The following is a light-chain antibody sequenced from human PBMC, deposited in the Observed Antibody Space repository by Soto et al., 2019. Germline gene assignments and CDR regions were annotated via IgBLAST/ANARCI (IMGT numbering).Light chain of an antibody. J-gene: IGKJ1*01. Sequence: EIVLTQSPGTLSLSPGERATLSCRASQSVSSYLAWYQQKPGQAPRLLIYDASNRATGIPARFSGSGSGTDFTLTISGLEPEDSAVYYCQQYGNSRGTFGQGTKVDIK. V-gene: IGKV3-20*01. CDR3: QQYGNSRGT. CDR1: QSVSSY. CDR2: DAS.